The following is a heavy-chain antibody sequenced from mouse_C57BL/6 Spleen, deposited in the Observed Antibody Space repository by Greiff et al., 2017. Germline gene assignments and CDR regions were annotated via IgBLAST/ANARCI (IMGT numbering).Heavy chain of an antibody. Sequence: QVQLKQPGAELVKPGASVKLSCKASGYTFTSYWMHWVKQRPGRGLEWIGRIDPTSGGTNYNEKFKSKATLTVDKPSSTAYMQLSSLTSEDSAVYDCARVELWYFDVWGKGTTVTVSS. CDR1: GYTFTSYW. CDR2: IDPTSGGT. CDR3: ARVELWYFDV. V-gene: IGHV1-72*01. J-gene: IGHJ1*03.